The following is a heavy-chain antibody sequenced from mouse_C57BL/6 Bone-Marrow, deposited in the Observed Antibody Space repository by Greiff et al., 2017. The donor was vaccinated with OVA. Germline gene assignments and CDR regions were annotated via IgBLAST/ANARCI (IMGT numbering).Heavy chain of an antibody. CDR3: TSLALYYSKGYFDV. J-gene: IGHJ1*03. CDR2: IDPETGGT. Sequence: VQLQQSGAELVRPGASVTLSCKASGYTFTDYEMHWVKQTPVHGLEWIGAIDPETGGTAYNQKFKGKAILTADKSSSTAYMELRSLTSEDSAVYYCTSLALYYSKGYFDVWGTGTTVTVSS. D-gene: IGHD2-5*01. V-gene: IGHV1-15*01. CDR1: GYTFTDYE.